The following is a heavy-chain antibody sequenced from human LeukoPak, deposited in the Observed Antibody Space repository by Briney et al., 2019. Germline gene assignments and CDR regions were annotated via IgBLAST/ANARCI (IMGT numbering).Heavy chain of an antibody. J-gene: IGHJ4*02. CDR3: ARGYGYYFDY. V-gene: IGHV6-1*01. CDR1: GDSVSSNSAA. CDR2: TYYMSKWYT. D-gene: IGHD5-18*01. Sequence: SQTLSLTCTISGDSVSSNSAAWNWIRQSPSRGLEWLGRTYYMSKWYTDYALSVKSRITINPDTSKNQFSLQLNSVTPEDTAVYYCARGYGYYFDYWGQGTLVTVSP.